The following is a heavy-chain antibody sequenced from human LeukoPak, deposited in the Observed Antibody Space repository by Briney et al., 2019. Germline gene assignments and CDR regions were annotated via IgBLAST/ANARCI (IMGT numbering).Heavy chain of an antibody. CDR3: VRALTIFNWFDP. J-gene: IGHJ5*02. CDR1: GGSISSYY. CDR2: IYYSGST. Sequence: SETLSLTCTVSGGSISSYYWSWIRQPPGKGLEWIGDIYYSGSTNYNPSLKSRVTISVDTSKNQFSLKLSSVTAADTAVYYCVRALTIFNWFDPWGQGTLVTVSS. V-gene: IGHV4-59*01. D-gene: IGHD3-3*01.